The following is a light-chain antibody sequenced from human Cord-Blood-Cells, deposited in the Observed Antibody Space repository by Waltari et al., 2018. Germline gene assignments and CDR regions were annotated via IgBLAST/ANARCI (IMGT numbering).Light chain of an antibody. J-gene: IGKJ4*01. V-gene: IGKV1-5*03. CDR3: QQYNSYPLT. CDR2: KAS. Sequence: DIQMTQSPSTLPASVGARVTITCRASQSISSWLAWYQQKPGKAPKLLIYKASSLESGVPSRFSGSGSGTEFTLTISSLQPDDFATYYCQQYNSYPLTFGGGTKVEIK. CDR1: QSISSW.